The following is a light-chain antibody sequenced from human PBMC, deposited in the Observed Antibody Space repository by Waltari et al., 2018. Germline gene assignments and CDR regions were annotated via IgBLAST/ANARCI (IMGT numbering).Light chain of an antibody. J-gene: IGLJ2*01. Sequence: QSMMTQPPSASGTPGQSVNIPCSGSSYNIGRNPVNWYQHLPGTAPKLLIYRNDQRPSGVPGRFSGSKSGTSASLAISGLQSEDEADYYCAAWDDSLNGVLFGGGTNLTVL. V-gene: IGLV1-44*01. CDR3: AAWDDSLNGVL. CDR2: RND. CDR1: SYNIGRNP.